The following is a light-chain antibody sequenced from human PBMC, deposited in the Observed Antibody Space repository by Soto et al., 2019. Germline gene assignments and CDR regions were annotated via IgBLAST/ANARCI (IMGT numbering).Light chain of an antibody. CDR3: QQTNSFPIT. J-gene: IGKJ5*01. Sequence: DVQVTQSPSFVSASVGDRVTITCRASQGIGTWLAWYQQKPGAAPNLLISGASNLESGVPARFSGSGLGRHFTFTIVSLQPEDSATYYCQQTNSFPITFGQGTRLEIK. CDR2: GAS. V-gene: IGKV1D-12*01. CDR1: QGIGTW.